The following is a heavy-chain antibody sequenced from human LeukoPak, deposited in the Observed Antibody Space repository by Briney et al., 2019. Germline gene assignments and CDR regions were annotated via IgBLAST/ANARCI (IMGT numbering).Heavy chain of an antibody. CDR3: ARGPWASGTQITSLDL. V-gene: IGHV3-11*04. CDR1: GFTFSDYY. J-gene: IGHJ2*01. D-gene: IGHD3-10*01. Sequence: AGGSLRLSCAASGFTFSDYYMSWIRQAPGKGLEWVSYISSSGSTIYYADSVKGRFTISRDNSKNTQDLQMNSLRAEDMAVYYCARGPWASGTQITSLDLWGRGTLVTVSS. CDR2: ISSSGSTI.